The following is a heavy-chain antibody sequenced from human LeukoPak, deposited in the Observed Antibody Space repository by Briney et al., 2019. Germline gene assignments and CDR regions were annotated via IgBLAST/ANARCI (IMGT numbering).Heavy chain of an antibody. CDR2: RYYDGNT. V-gene: IGHV4-39*01. J-gene: IGHJ3*02. CDR1: GDSINSRSYY. Sequence: SETLSLTCTVSGDSINSRSYYWDWIRQPPGKGLESIANRYYDGNTHYNPSLKSRLTITADTSNNQSSPNMSSRTATDTVVYSCARHTRPGYGGSENAFDIWGQGKMVTVSS. D-gene: IGHD5-12*01. CDR3: ARHTRPGYGGSENAFDI.